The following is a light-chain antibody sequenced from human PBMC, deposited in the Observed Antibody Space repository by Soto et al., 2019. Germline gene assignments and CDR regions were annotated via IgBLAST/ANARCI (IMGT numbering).Light chain of an antibody. V-gene: IGKV3-15*01. CDR1: QSVNSN. Sequence: EIVMTQSPVTLSVSPGERATLSCRASQSVNSNLAWYQQKPGQAPRLLIYGASTRATGIPARFTGSWSGTEFTLTISSLQSEDFAIYYCQQYNNWIWTFGQGTKVEIK. CDR3: QQYNNWIWT. J-gene: IGKJ1*01. CDR2: GAS.